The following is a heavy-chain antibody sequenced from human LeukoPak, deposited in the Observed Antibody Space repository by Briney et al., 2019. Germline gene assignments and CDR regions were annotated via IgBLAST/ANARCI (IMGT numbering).Heavy chain of an antibody. V-gene: IGHV4-30-2*01. J-gene: IGHJ4*02. CDR3: ARGGYYGSGSYFDY. CDR2: IYHSGST. CDR1: GGSISSGGYS. D-gene: IGHD3-10*01. Sequence: SQTLSLTCAVSGGSISSGGYSWSWIRQPPGKGLEWIGYIYHSGSTYYNPSLKSRVTISVVRSKNQFSLKLSSVTAADTAVYYCARGGYYGSGSYFDYWGQGTLVTVSS.